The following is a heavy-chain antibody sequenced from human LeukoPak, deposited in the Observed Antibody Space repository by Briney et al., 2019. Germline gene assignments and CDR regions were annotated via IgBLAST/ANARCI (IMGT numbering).Heavy chain of an antibody. CDR2: ISYDGSNK. J-gene: IGHJ4*02. CDR3: ARLVGYCSGGSCF. D-gene: IGHD2-15*01. CDR1: GFTFSSYA. V-gene: IGHV3-30*01. Sequence: QSGRSLRLSCAASGFTFSSYAMHWVRQAPGKGLEWVAVISYDGSNKYHADSVKGRFTISRDNSKNTLYLQMNSLRAEDTAVYYCARLVGYCSGGSCFGGQGTLVTVSS.